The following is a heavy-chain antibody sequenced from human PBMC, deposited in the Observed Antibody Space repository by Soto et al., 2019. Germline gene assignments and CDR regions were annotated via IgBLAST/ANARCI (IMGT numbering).Heavy chain of an antibody. D-gene: IGHD1-1*01. CDR1: GGSSSDYY. CDR2: IHFSGTI. Sequence: PSETLSLTCDVYGGSSSDYYWSWIRQPPGKGLEWIGEIHFSGTINYNPSLMSRVTISIDTSKNQFSLELRSVTAADTAFYYCARGRDLYKTDNCWGQGTQVTVSS. J-gene: IGHJ4*02. CDR3: ARGRDLYKTDNC. V-gene: IGHV4-34*01.